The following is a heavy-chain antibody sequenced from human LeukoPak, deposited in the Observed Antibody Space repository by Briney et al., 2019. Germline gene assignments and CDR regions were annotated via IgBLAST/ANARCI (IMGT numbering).Heavy chain of an antibody. J-gene: IGHJ5*02. CDR1: GYTFTGYY. CDR2: INPNSGGT. V-gene: IGHV1-2*02. Sequence: ASVKVSCKASGYTFTGYYIHWVRQAPGQGLEWLGWINPNSGGTKYAQNFQGRVTVTRDTSISTAYMELSSLRSEDTAVYYCARGVLWFGETSNWFDPWGQGTLVTVSS. CDR3: ARGVLWFGETSNWFDP. D-gene: IGHD3-10*01.